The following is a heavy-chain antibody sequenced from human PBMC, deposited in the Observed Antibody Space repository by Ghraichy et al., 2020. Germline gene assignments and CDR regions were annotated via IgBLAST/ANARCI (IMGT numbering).Heavy chain of an antibody. J-gene: IGHJ5*02. CDR2: IYYSGST. Sequence: GSLRLSCTVSGGSISSSSYYWGWIRQPPGKGLEWIGSIYYSGSTYYNPSLKSRVTISVDTSKNQFSLKLSSVTAADTAVYYCARSSVPVSAANWFGPWGQGTLVTVSS. D-gene: IGHD2-15*01. V-gene: IGHV4-39*01. CDR3: ARSSVPVSAANWFGP. CDR1: GGSISSSSYY.